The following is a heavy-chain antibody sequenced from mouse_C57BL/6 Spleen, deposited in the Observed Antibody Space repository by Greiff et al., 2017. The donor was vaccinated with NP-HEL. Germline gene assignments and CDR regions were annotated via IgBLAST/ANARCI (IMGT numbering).Heavy chain of an antibody. J-gene: IGHJ4*01. CDR1: GYTFTDYN. CDR3: ARSDGYLYAMDY. D-gene: IGHD2-3*01. Sequence: VQLKESGPELVKPGASVKIPCKASGYTFTDYNMDWVKQSHGKSLEWIGNIDPNNGGTIYNQKFKGRATLTVDKSSSTAYMELRSLTSEDTAVYYCARSDGYLYAMDYWGQGTSVTVSS. CDR2: IDPNNGGT. V-gene: IGHV1-18*01.